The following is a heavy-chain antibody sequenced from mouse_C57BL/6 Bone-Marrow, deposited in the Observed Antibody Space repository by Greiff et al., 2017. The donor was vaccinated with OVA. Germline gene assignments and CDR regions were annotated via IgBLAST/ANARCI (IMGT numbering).Heavy chain of an antibody. CDR3: ARKRDYYGSSPFAY. Sequence: VQLQQSGAELARPGASVKMSCKASGYTFTSYTMHWVKQRPGQGLEWIGYINPSSGYTKYNQKFKDKATLTADKSSSTAYMELRSLTSEDSAVYFCARKRDYYGSSPFAYWGQGTLVTVSA. V-gene: IGHV1-4*01. CDR2: INPSSGYT. J-gene: IGHJ3*01. CDR1: GYTFTSYT. D-gene: IGHD1-1*01.